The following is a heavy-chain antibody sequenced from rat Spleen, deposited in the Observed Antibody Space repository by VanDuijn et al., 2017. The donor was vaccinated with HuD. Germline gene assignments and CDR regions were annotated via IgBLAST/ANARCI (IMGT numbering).Heavy chain of an antibody. D-gene: IGHD1-12*03. CDR3: ARDRGITMMVPLMDA. J-gene: IGHJ4*01. CDR1: GFSLTNYG. V-gene: IGHV2-4*01. Sequence: VQLKESGPGLVQPSQTLSLTCTVSGFSLTNYGVSWVRQPPGKGLEWIGAIWSGGNTDYNSALKSRLSISRDTSKSQVLLKMDSLQPEDTATYYCARDRGITMMVPLMDAWGQGASVTVSS. CDR2: IWSGGNT.